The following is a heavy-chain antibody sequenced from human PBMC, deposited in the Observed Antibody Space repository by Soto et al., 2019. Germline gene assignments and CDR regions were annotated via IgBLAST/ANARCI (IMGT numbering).Heavy chain of an antibody. J-gene: IGHJ3*02. Sequence: GGSLRLSCAASGFTFSIYSMNWVRQAPGRGLEWVSYISSSSGTIYYADSVKGRFTISRDNAKNSLYLQMDSLRAEDTSVYFCARVRGYCSRTTCPVGDGFDMWGQGTMVTVSS. D-gene: IGHD2-2*01. CDR1: GFTFSIYS. V-gene: IGHV3-48*01. CDR3: ARVRGYCSRTTCPVGDGFDM. CDR2: ISSSSGTI.